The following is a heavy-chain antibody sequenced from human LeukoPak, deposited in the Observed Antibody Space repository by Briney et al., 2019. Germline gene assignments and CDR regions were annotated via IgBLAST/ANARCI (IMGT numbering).Heavy chain of an antibody. CDR3: ARGVGYCGYEPFFDY. J-gene: IGHJ4*02. Sequence: PSETLSLTCAVYGGSFSGYYWSWIRQPPGKGLEWIGEINHSGSTNYNPSLKSRVTISVDTSKNQFSLKLSSVTAADTAVYYCARGVGYCGYEPFFDYWGQGTLVTVSS. V-gene: IGHV4-34*01. CDR1: GGSFSGYY. CDR2: INHSGST. D-gene: IGHD5-12*01.